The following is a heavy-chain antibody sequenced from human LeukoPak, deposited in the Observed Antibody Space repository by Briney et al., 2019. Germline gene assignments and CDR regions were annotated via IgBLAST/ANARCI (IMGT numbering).Heavy chain of an antibody. V-gene: IGHV1-46*01. CDR1: GYTFTSYY. CDR3: ARGPIGYYDFWSGYPDY. D-gene: IGHD3-3*01. J-gene: IGHJ4*02. Sequence: ASVKVSCKASGYTFTSYYLHWVRQAPGQGLEWMGIINPSGGSTSYAQKFQGRVTMTRDTPTSTVYMELSSLRSEDTAVYYCARGPIGYYDFWSGYPDYWGQGTLVTVSS. CDR2: INPSGGST.